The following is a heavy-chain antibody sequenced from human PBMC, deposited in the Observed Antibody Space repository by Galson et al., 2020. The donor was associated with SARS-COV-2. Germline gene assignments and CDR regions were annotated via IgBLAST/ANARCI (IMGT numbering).Heavy chain of an antibody. CDR1: GFTFSTYS. V-gene: IGHV3-21*06. J-gene: IGHJ4*02. Sequence: GESLKISCAASGFTFSTYSMNWVRQAPGKGLEWVSSISRRSDYIYYADSVKGRFTISRDNAKNSLYLQMNSLRAEDTAVYYCARDGDTDTHYYFASWGQGTLVTVSS. D-gene: IGHD5-18*01. CDR3: ARDGDTDTHYYFAS. CDR2: ISRRSDYI.